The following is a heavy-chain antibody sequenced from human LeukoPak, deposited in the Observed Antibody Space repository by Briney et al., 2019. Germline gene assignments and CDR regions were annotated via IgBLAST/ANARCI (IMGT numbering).Heavy chain of an antibody. CDR2: IYHSGST. Sequence: SETLSLTCTVSGGSISSGGYSWSWIRQPPGKGLEWIGYIYHSGSTYYNPSLKSRVTISVDRSKNQFSLKLSSVTTADTAVYYCARTSIAARRANAFDIWGQGTMVTVSS. J-gene: IGHJ3*02. D-gene: IGHD6-6*01. CDR1: GGSISSGGYS. V-gene: IGHV4-30-2*01. CDR3: ARTSIAARRANAFDI.